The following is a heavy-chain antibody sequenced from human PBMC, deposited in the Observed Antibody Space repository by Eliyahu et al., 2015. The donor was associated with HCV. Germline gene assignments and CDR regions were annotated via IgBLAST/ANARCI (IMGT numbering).Heavy chain of an antibody. V-gene: IGHV3-66*02. Sequence: EVQLVESGGGLAQPGGSLRLSCAAXGFXVSXNXXSWVRQAPGKGLEWVSVIYSGGSTYYADSVKGRFTISRDNSKNTLYLQMNSLRAEDTAVYYCATDSSGYYGAFDIWGQGTMVTVSS. CDR3: ATDSSGYYGAFDI. J-gene: IGHJ3*02. CDR2: IYSGGST. D-gene: IGHD3-22*01. CDR1: GFXVSXNX.